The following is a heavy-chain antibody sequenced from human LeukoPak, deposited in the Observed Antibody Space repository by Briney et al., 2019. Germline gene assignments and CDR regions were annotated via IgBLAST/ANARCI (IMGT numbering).Heavy chain of an antibody. Sequence: PGGSLRLSCATSGFTFSHYGMHWVRQAPGKGLEWVAVIWSDGTNRYYGDPVKGRFTISRANFQRTADLQMNSLRAEDKAVYYCAKDAQRGIDYSNSLDKWGQGTLVTVSS. D-gene: IGHD4-11*01. CDR3: AKDAQRGIDYSNSLDK. CDR2: IWSDGTNR. CDR1: GFTFSHYG. J-gene: IGHJ4*02. V-gene: IGHV3-33*06.